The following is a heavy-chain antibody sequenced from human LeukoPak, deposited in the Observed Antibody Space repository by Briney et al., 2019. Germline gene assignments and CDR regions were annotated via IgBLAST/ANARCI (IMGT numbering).Heavy chain of an antibody. CDR2: IYYTGTT. V-gene: IGHV4-59*12. J-gene: IGHJ5*02. CDR1: GGSISIYY. D-gene: IGHD3-10*01. Sequence: SETLSLTCSVSGGSISIYYWTWIRQIPGKGLEWIGYIYYTGTTNYNPLFESRATISVDTSKNQFSLKLSSVTAADTAVYYCARGARKKVRGVIINNWFDPWGQGTLVTVSS. CDR3: ARGARKKVRGVIINNWFDP.